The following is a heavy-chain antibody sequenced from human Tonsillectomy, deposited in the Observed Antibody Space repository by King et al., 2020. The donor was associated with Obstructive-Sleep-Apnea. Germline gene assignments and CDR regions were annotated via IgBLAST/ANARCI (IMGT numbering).Heavy chain of an antibody. V-gene: IGHV4-39*07. CDR3: ATIAARPYGLDV. CDR1: GGSITSSSYY. D-gene: IGHD6-6*01. CDR2: IYSSGGT. J-gene: IGHJ6*02. Sequence: QLQESGPGLVKPSETLSLTCTVSGGSITSSSYYWGWYRQPPGKGLEWIGSIYSSGGTYYNPSPKSRVTISVDTSKNQSSLRLSSVTAADTAVYYCATIAARPYGLDVWGQGTTVTVSS.